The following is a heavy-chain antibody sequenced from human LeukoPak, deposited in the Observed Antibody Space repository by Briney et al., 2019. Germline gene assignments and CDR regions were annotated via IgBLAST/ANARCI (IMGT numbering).Heavy chain of an antibody. CDR3: ARSGHDYPYYFDY. CDR1: GFTFSTYS. D-gene: IGHD4-11*01. Sequence: GGSLRLSCAASGFTFSTYSLNWVRQAPGKGLEWLSSLSGDKKYIYYADSVKGRFTISRDNAKNSLYLQMNSLRAEDTAVYYCARSGHDYPYYFDYWGQGTLVTVSS. CDR2: LSGDKKYI. J-gene: IGHJ4*02. V-gene: IGHV3-21*04.